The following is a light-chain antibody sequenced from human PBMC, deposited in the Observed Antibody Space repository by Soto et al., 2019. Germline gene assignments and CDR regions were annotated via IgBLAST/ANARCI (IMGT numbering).Light chain of an antibody. CDR1: SSDIGAYNY. CDR2: EVS. V-gene: IGLV2-8*01. Sequence: QSALTQPPSASGSPGQSVTISCTGTSSDIGAYNYVSWYQQHPGKAPRLMLFEVSKRPSGVPDRFSGSKSGNTASLTVSGLQTEDEADYFCSSFAGSNIFVVFGGGTKVTVL. J-gene: IGLJ2*01. CDR3: SSFAGSNIFVV.